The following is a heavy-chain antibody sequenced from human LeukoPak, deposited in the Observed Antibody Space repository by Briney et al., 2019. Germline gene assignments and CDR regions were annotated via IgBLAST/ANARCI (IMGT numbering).Heavy chain of an antibody. J-gene: IGHJ4*02. CDR1: GFTFSSYA. CDR3: ARDSCSSTSCYDYSHFDY. V-gene: IGHV3-23*01. Sequence: GGSLRLSCAASGFTFSSYAMSWVRQAPGKGLEWVSGISGSGGSTNYANSVKGRFTISRDNSKSTLYLQMNSLRAEDTAVYYCARDSCSSTSCYDYSHFDYWGQGTLVTVSS. D-gene: IGHD2-2*01. CDR2: ISGSGGST.